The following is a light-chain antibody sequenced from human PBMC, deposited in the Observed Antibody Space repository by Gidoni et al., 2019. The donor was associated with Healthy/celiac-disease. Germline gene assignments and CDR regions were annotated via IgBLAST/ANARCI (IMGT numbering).Light chain of an antibody. CDR3: QQYNSYSGNT. V-gene: IGKV1-5*03. CDR2: KAS. Sequence: DIQMTQSPSTLSASVGDRVTITCRASQSISSWLAWYQQKPGKAPKLLLYKASSLESGVPSRFSGSGSGTEFTLTISSLQPADFATYYCQQYNSYSGNTFGQGTKLEIK. CDR1: QSISSW. J-gene: IGKJ2*01.